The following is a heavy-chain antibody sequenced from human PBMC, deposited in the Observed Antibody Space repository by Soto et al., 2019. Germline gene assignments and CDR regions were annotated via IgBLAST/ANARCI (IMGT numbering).Heavy chain of an antibody. V-gene: IGHV4-4*02. CDR3: ARDGTTDTAMVSDYYYGMDV. D-gene: IGHD5-18*01. J-gene: IGHJ6*02. CDR1: GGSISSSNW. Sequence: KTSETLSLTCAVSGGSISSSNWWSWVRQPPGKGLEWIGEIYHSGSTNYNPSLKSRVTISVDKSKNQFSLKLSSVTAADTAVYYCARDGTTDTAMVSDYYYGMDVWGQGTTVTVSS. CDR2: IYHSGST.